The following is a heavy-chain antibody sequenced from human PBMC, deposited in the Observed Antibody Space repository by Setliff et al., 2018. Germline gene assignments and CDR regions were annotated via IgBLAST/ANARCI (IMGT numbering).Heavy chain of an antibody. Sequence: SETLSLTCTVTGGSFDSGTHYWSWIRQPAGKVPEWIGLIQGTGNTNYNPSLQSRATISIDTSKNQISLKITSVTAADTALYSCAGTPARGTTWLAPFDYWGQGIQVTVSS. CDR3: AGTPARGTTWLAPFDY. D-gene: IGHD3-9*01. V-gene: IGHV4-61*02. CDR1: GGSFDSGTHY. J-gene: IGHJ4*02. CDR2: IQGTGNT.